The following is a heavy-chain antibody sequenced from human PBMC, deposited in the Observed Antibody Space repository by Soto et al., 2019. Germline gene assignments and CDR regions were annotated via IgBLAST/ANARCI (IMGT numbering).Heavy chain of an antibody. CDR2: MNPNSGNT. D-gene: IGHD3-22*01. V-gene: IGHV1-8*01. CDR3: ARGLTMKNLGYFDY. Sequence: QVQLVQSGAEVKKPGASVKVSCKASGYTFTSYDINWVRQATGQGLEWMGWMNPNSGNTGYAQKFQGRDTMTRNTSISTADMELSSQRSEDTAVYYCARGLTMKNLGYFDYWGQGTLVTVSS. CDR1: GYTFTSYD. J-gene: IGHJ4*02.